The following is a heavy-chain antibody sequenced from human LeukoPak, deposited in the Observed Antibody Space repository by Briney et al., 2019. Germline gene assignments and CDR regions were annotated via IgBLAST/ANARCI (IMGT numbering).Heavy chain of an antibody. CDR1: GFTFSGYS. CDR3: ARVRGGGYDYYYYYMDV. V-gene: IGHV3-48*01. J-gene: IGHJ6*03. Sequence: GGSLRLSCAASGFTFSGYSMNWVRQAPGKGLEWVSYISSSSSTIYYADSVKGRFTISRDNAKNSLYLQMNSLRAEDTAVYYCARVRGGGYDYYYYYMDVWGKGTTVTVSS. CDR2: ISSSSSTI. D-gene: IGHD5-12*01.